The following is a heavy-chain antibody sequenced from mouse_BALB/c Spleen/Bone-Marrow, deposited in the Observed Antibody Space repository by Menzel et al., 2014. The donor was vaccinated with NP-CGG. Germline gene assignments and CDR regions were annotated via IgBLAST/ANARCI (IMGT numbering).Heavy chain of an antibody. Sequence: LVESGAELVRPGTSVKVSCKASGYAFTNYLIEWVKQRPGQGLEWIGVINPGSGGTNYNEKFKGKATLTADKSSSTAYMQLSSLTSDDSAVYFCARHYYGAMDYWGQGTSVTVSP. CDR1: GYAFTNYL. J-gene: IGHJ4*01. D-gene: IGHD1-2*01. CDR2: INPGSGGT. CDR3: ARHYYGAMDY. V-gene: IGHV1-54*01.